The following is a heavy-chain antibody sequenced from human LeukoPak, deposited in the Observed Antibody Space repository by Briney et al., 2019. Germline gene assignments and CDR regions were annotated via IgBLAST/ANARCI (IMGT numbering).Heavy chain of an antibody. CDR3: ARLEVAANEYYFDY. J-gene: IGHJ4*02. Sequence: GESLKISCKGSGYRFTSYWIGWVRQMPGKGLEWMGIIYPGDSDTRYSPSFQGQVTISADKSISTAYLQWSSLKAPDTAMYYCARLEVAANEYYFDYWGQGTLVTVSS. CDR1: GYRFTSYW. V-gene: IGHV5-51*01. CDR2: IYPGDSDT. D-gene: IGHD2-15*01.